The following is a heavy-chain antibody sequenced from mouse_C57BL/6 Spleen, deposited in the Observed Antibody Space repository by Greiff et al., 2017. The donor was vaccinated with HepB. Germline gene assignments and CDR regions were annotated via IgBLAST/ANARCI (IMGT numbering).Heavy chain of an antibody. D-gene: IGHD2-3*01. J-gene: IGHJ2*01. CDR3: ARDGYRGVFDY. CDR1: GYTFTSYW. V-gene: IGHV1-64*01. Sequence: VQLQQPGAELVKPGASVKLSCKASGYTFTSYWMHWVKQRPGQGLEWIGMIHPNSGSTNYNEKFKSKATLTVDKSSSTAYMQLSSLTSEDSAVYYCARDGYRGVFDYWGQGTTLTVSS. CDR2: IHPNSGST.